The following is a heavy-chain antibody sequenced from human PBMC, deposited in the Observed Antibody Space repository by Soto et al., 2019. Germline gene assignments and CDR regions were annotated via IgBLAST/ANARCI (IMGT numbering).Heavy chain of an antibody. J-gene: IGHJ4*02. D-gene: IGHD6-13*01. CDR2: INPNSGGT. Sequence: ASVKVSCKASGGTFSSYAISWVRQAPGQGLEWMGWINPNSGGTNYAQKFQGRVTMTRDTSISTAYMELSRLRSDDTAVYYCAREQLDYWGQGTLVTVSS. CDR3: AREQLDY. V-gene: IGHV1-2*02. CDR1: GGTFSSYA.